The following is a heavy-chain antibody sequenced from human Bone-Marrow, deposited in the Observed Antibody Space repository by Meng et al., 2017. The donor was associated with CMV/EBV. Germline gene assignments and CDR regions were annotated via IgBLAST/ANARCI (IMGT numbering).Heavy chain of an antibody. CDR3: ASGDYDSSGRDWAY. CDR1: GGTFSSYA. CDR2: IIPIFGTA. Sequence: SVKVSCKASGGTFSSYAISWVRQAPGQGLEWMGGIIPIFGTANYAQKFQGRVTITTDESTSTAYMELSSLRSEDTAVYYCASGDYDSSGRDWAYWGQGTRVTGCS. J-gene: IGHJ4*02. V-gene: IGHV1-69*05. D-gene: IGHD3-22*01.